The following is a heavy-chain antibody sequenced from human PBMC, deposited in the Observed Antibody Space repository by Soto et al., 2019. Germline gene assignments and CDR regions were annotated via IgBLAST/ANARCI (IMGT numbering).Heavy chain of an antibody. D-gene: IGHD6-19*01. CDR2: IYYSGST. J-gene: IGHJ5*02. CDR1: GGSINSSSYF. Sequence: SETLSLTCCVSGGSINSSSYFWGWVRQPPGKGLEWIGSIYYSGSTYYNPSLRSRVTISVDTSKNQFSLKLSSVTAADTAVFYCARHYSSGSRNWFDPWGQGTLVTV. V-gene: IGHV4-39*01. CDR3: ARHYSSGSRNWFDP.